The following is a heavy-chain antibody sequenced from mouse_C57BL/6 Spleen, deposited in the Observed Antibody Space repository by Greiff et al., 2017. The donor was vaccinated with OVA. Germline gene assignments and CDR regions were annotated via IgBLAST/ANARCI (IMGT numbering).Heavy chain of an antibody. J-gene: IGHJ3*01. CDR1: GFTFSDYG. CDR3: ASPSTGTKAWFAY. V-gene: IGHV5-17*01. CDR2: ISSGSSTI. D-gene: IGHD4-1*01. Sequence: EVHLVESGGGLVKPGGSLKLSCAASGFTFSDYGMHWVRQAPEKGLEWVAYISSGSSTIYYADTVKGRFTISRDNAKNTLFLQMTSLRSEDTAMYYCASPSTGTKAWFAYWGQGTLVTVSA.